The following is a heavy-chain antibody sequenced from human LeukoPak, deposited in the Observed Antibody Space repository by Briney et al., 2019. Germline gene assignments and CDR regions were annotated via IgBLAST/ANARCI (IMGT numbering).Heavy chain of an antibody. J-gene: IGHJ3*02. CDR1: GFPFSTYG. Sequence: PGGSLRLSCAASGFPFSTYGIHWVRQAPGKGLEWVAFIGFDGTNKYYADSVKGRFTISRDNSKNTLYLQMNSLRAEDTAVYYCAKEPYEDIVVVISRDAFDIWGQGTMVTVSS. D-gene: IGHD2-2*01. CDR2: IGFDGTNK. V-gene: IGHV3-30*02. CDR3: AKEPYEDIVVVISRDAFDI.